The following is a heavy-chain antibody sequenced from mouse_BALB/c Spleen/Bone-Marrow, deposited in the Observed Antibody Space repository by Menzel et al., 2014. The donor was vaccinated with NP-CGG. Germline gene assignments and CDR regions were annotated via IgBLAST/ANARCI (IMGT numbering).Heavy chain of an antibody. V-gene: IGHV14-3*02. D-gene: IGHD4-1*01. CDR3: ATLTGTFDY. CDR1: GFNIKDTY. J-gene: IGHJ2*01. CDR2: IDPANDYT. Sequence: EVQLVESGAGLVRPGASVKLSCTASGFNIKDTYMHWVKQRPEQGLEWIGRIDPANDYTKYDPKFQGTATITADTSSNTAYLQLSSLTSEDTAVYYCATLTGTFDYWGQGTTLAVPS.